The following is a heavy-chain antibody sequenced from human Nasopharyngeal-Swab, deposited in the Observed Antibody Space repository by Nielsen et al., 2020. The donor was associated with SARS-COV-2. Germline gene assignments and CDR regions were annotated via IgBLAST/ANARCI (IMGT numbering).Heavy chain of an antibody. CDR3: ARARSSGWYRSHAFDI. D-gene: IGHD6-19*01. Sequence: ASVKVSCKASGYTFTSYAMHWVRQAPGQRLEWMGWINAGNGNTKYSQKFQGRVTITRDTSASTAYMELSSLRSEDTAVYYCARARSSGWYRSHAFDIWGQGTMVTVSS. CDR1: GYTFTSYA. J-gene: IGHJ3*02. V-gene: IGHV1-3*01. CDR2: INAGNGNT.